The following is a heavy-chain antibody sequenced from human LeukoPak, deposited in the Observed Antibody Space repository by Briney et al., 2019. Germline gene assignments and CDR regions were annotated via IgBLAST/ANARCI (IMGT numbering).Heavy chain of an antibody. Sequence: PGGSLRLSCAASGFTFSSYSMNWVRQAPGKGLVWVSRINSDGSSASYADSVKGRFTISRDNAKNTLYLQMNSLRAEDTAVYYCARALRLYSSSWRHFDYWGQGTLVTVSS. V-gene: IGHV3-74*01. CDR3: ARALRLYSSSWRHFDY. D-gene: IGHD6-13*01. CDR2: INSDGSSA. CDR1: GFTFSSYS. J-gene: IGHJ4*02.